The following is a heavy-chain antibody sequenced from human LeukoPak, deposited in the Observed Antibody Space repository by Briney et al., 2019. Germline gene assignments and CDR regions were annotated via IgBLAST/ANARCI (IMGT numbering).Heavy chain of an antibody. J-gene: IGHJ4*02. CDR2: IIPILGIA. Sequence: SVKVSSKASGGTFSSYAISWVRQAPGQGLEWMGRIIPILGIANYAQKFQGRVTITADKSTSTAYMELSSLRSEDTAVYYCARQRLEYSGSSPPDYWGQGTLVTVSS. CDR1: GGTFSSYA. CDR3: ARQRLEYSGSSPPDY. D-gene: IGHD1-26*01. V-gene: IGHV1-69*04.